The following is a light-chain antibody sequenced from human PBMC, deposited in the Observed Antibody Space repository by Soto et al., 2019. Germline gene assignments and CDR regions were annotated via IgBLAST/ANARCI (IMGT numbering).Light chain of an antibody. V-gene: IGKV2-24*01. CDR1: QSLAFRDGNIY. CDR2: KTS. Sequence: DIVLTQTPLSLVVTLGQPASISCKSSQSLAFRDGNIYLNWLQQRPGQPPRLLIYKTSNRFSGVPDRFSGSGAGTEFPLKISKVEAEDVGVYYCAEAALLPHAFGQGTKVEIK. CDR3: AEAALLPHA. J-gene: IGKJ1*01.